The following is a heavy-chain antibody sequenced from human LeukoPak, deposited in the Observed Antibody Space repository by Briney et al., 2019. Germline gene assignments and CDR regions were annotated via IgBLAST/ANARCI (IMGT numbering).Heavy chain of an antibody. CDR3: ARDLYGGTVNWFDP. Sequence: GGSLRLSCAASGFMLSSHWMSWVRQAPGKGLEWLANIKQDGSERHYVDSVMGRFTISRDDAKNSLYLQMNSLRAEDTAFYYCARDLYGGTVNWFDPRGQGTLVTVSS. V-gene: IGHV3-7*03. CDR1: GFMLSSHW. J-gene: IGHJ5*02. D-gene: IGHD4-23*01. CDR2: IKQDGSER.